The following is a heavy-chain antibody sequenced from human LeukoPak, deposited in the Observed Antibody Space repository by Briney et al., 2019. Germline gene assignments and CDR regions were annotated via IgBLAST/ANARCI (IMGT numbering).Heavy chain of an antibody. D-gene: IGHD5-18*01. CDR3: ARDLKTIMGSGYSYGYGYYYYGMDV. J-gene: IGHJ6*02. CDR2: IYTSGST. CDR1: GGSISSYY. Sequence: SETLSLTCTVSGGSISSYYWSWIRQPAGKGLEWIGRIYTSGSTNYNPSLKSRVTMSVATSKNQFSLKLSSVTAADTAVYYCARDLKTIMGSGYSYGYGYYYYGMDVWGQGTTVTVSS. V-gene: IGHV4-4*07.